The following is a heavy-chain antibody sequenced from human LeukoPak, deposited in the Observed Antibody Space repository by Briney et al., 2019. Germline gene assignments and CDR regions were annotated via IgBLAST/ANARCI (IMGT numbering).Heavy chain of an antibody. CDR2: IQSDGSRA. CDR1: GFVFRSYW. J-gene: IGHJ4*02. CDR3: AREGANYQDYFDS. Sequence: GGSLRLSCAGSGFVFRSYWMRWVRQTPGKGLVWVSRIQSDGSRADYADFAKGRFTISRDNARDTVDLQMNSLRAEDTAVYYCAREGANYQDYFDSWGQGTLVTVSS. D-gene: IGHD4/OR15-4a*01. V-gene: IGHV3-74*01.